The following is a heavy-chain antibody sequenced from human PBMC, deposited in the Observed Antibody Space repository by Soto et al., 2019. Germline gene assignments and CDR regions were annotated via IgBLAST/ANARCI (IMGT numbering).Heavy chain of an antibody. CDR1: GDSISSDGYY. J-gene: IGHJ3*01. D-gene: IGHD3-9*01. Sequence: QVQLQESGPGLVRPSQTLSLTCTLSGDSISSDGYYRSWIRQRPGKGLEWIGDFYYSGTTSYYPSLRSRLTISVDTSKNQFSLRLSSVTATDTAVYYCARRHDILTGSDSFDVWGRGTLVTVSS. CDR3: ARRHDILTGSDSFDV. V-gene: IGHV4-31*03. CDR2: FYYSGTT.